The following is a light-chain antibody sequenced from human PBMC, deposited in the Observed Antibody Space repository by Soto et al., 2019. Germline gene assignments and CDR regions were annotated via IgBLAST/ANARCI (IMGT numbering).Light chain of an antibody. CDR3: QQYYSYPPT. J-gene: IGKJ1*01. CDR1: QGISSY. CDR2: AAY. V-gene: IGKV1-8*01. Sequence: AIRITPSPSSLSASTGDRVTITCRASQGISSYLAWYQQKPGKAHKLLIYAAYTLQSGVQSRFSGSGSGTDFTLTIRCLQSEDFATYYCQQYYSYPPTFGQGTKVDIK.